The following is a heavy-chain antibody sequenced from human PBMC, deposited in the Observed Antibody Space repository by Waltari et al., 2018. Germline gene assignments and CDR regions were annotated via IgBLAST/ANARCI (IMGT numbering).Heavy chain of an antibody. CDR3: AKRYCSGSACYFALDY. D-gene: IGHD2-15*01. J-gene: IGHJ4*02. CDR1: GFTFSSSG. V-gene: IGHV3-23*03. Sequence: EVQLLESGGGLVQPGGYLRLSCAASGFTFSSSGMSWVRQAPGKGLEWVSVIYSGETSTYYADSVKGRFTVSRDNSKNTLYLQMNSLRAEDTAVYYCAKRYCSGSACYFALDYWGQGTLVTVAS. CDR2: IYSGETST.